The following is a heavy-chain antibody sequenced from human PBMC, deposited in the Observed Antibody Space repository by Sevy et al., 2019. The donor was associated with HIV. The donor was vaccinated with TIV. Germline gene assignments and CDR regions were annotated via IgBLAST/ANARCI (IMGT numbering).Heavy chain of an antibody. CDR2: IWHDGNYK. CDR3: ARDPLYYSHRDSYHLKYHFDY. J-gene: IGHJ4*02. CDR1: GFAFRRYG. D-gene: IGHD3-10*01. Sequence: GESLKISCGASGFAFRRYGMHWVRQAPGKGLEWVAVIWHDGNYKYYADSVKGRFTISRDNSKNTLYLQMNSLRGDDSAVYFCARDPLYYSHRDSYHLKYHFDYWGQGTQVTVSS. V-gene: IGHV3-33*01.